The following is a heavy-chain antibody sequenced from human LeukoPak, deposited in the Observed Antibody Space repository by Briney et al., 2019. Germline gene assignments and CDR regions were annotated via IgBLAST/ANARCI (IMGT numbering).Heavy chain of an antibody. D-gene: IGHD3-22*01. CDR2: IYYSGST. V-gene: IGHV4-59*02. Sequence: SETLSLTCTVSGGSVSSYYWSWIRQPPGKGLEWIGYIYYSGSTYYNPSLKSRVTISVDTSKNQFSLKLSSVTAADTAVYYCARDYYDSSGYVYGMDVWGQGTTVTVSS. CDR3: ARDYYDSSGYVYGMDV. J-gene: IGHJ6*02. CDR1: GGSVSSYY.